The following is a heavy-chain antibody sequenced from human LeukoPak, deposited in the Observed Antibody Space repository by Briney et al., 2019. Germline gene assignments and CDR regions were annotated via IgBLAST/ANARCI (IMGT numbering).Heavy chain of an antibody. J-gene: IGHJ4*02. CDR2: ISSSSSYI. CDR3: ARDGRCGGDCYAS. D-gene: IGHD2-21*02. V-gene: IGHV3-21*01. CDR1: GFSFSSYT. Sequence: PGGSLRLSCAASGFSFSSYTMNWVRQAPGKGLEWVSSISSSSSYIYYEDSVKGRFTISRDNAKNALYLQINSLRVEDTAVYYCARDGRCGGDCYASWGQGTLVTVSS.